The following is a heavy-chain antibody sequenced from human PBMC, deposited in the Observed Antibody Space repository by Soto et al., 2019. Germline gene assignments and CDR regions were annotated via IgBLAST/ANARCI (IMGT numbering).Heavy chain of an antibody. V-gene: IGHV3-23*01. Sequence: GGSLRLSCVASGFTFSTSAMSWVRQAPGKGLEWVSVISGSGASTYYADSVQGRFTISRDTSKNTLYLQMNGLRAEDTAIYYCAKGYSSGWYPDYFDYWGQGTLVTVSS. CDR1: GFTFSTSA. J-gene: IGHJ4*02. D-gene: IGHD6-13*01. CDR3: AKGYSSGWYPDYFDY. CDR2: ISGSGAST.